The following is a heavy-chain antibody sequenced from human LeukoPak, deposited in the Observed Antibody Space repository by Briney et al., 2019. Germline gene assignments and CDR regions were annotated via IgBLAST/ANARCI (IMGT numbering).Heavy chain of an antibody. CDR2: INWNGGST. J-gene: IGHJ6*03. CDR3: ARAAPPLSGDQDLTRTYYSHYMDV. CDR1: GFTFDDYG. Sequence: PGGSLRLSCAASGFTFDDYGMTWVRQGPGMGLEWVSGINWNGGSTGYADSVKGRFTISRDNAKNSLYLQMNSLRAEDTALYYCARAAPPLSGDQDLTRTYYSHYMDVWGKGTTVTVSS. V-gene: IGHV3-20*04. D-gene: IGHD1-26*01.